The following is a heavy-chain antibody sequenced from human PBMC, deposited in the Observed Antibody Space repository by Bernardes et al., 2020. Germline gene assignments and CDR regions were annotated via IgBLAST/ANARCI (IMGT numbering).Heavy chain of an antibody. CDR1: GFTFSNYW. Sequence: GGSLRLSCAASGFTFSNYWMSWVRQAPGKGLEWVANIKQDGSEKYYVDSVKGRFTISRDNAKNSLYLQMNSLRAEDTAVYYCARDMFVVVPAASGTNYYYYYGMDVWGQGTTVTVSS. CDR3: ARDMFVVVPAASGTNYYYYYGMDV. CDR2: IKQDGSEK. D-gene: IGHD2-2*01. V-gene: IGHV3-7*03. J-gene: IGHJ6*02.